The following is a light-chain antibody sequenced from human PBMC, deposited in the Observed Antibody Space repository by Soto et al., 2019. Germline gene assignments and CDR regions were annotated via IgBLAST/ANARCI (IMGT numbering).Light chain of an antibody. V-gene: IGKV1-5*01. CDR2: DAS. Sequence: DIPITQSPASLSASVGDRVTIPCRASQSISSCLAWYQQKPGKAPKLLIFDASTLQSGVPSRFSGSRSGPEFTLTISSLQPDDFATYYCQQHYSNSRTFGQGTKVDIK. CDR1: QSISSC. J-gene: IGKJ1*01. CDR3: QQHYSNSRT.